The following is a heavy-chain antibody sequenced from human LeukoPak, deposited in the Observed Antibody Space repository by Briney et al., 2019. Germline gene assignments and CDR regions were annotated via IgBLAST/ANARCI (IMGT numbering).Heavy chain of an antibody. J-gene: IGHJ4*02. CDR3: ARDNFGYCSGGSCYVNLLGY. V-gene: IGHV1-46*03. Sequence: ASVKVSCKASGYTFTSYYMHWVRQAPGQGLEWMGIVNPSGGSTSYAQKFQGRVTMTRDTSTSTVYMELSSLRSGDTAVYYCARDNFGYCSGGSCYVNLLGYWGQGTLVTVSS. D-gene: IGHD2-15*01. CDR1: GYTFTSYY. CDR2: VNPSGGST.